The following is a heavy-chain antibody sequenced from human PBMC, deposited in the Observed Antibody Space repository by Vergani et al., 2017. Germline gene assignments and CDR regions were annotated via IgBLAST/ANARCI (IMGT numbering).Heavy chain of an antibody. D-gene: IGHD6-19*01. Sequence: EVQVVESGGGLVQPGRSLRLSCTGSGFTFGDYTMSWVRQAPGKGLEWVGIIRSKTYGETTEYAASVKGRFTISRDDSKSIAYLQMNSLKTEDTAVYYYSRDPSGWYDGFDHWGQGTLVTVSS. J-gene: IGHJ5*02. CDR2: IRSKTYGETT. CDR1: GFTFGDYT. CDR3: SRDPSGWYDGFDH. V-gene: IGHV3-49*04.